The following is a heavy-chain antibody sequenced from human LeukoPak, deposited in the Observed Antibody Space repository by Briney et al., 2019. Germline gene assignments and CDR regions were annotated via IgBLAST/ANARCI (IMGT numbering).Heavy chain of an antibody. CDR2: ISSSSSYI. V-gene: IGHV3-21*01. CDR3: ASGSLSVVTAPPGH. CDR1: GFIFSSYS. D-gene: IGHD2-15*01. Sequence: GGSLRLSCAASGFIFSSYSMNWVRQAPGKGLEWVSFISSSSSYIYYADSVKGRFTISRDNAKNSLYLQMNNLRAEDTAVYYCASGSLSVVTAPPGHWGQGTLVTVSS. J-gene: IGHJ4*02.